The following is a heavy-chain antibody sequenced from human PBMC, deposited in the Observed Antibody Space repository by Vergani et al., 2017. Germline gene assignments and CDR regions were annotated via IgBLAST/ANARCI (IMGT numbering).Heavy chain of an antibody. CDR2: IYHSGST. V-gene: IGHV4-59*11. CDR1: AVSLQSHY. D-gene: IGHD6-19*01. CDR3: ATVGTQWVVNGFFDH. J-gene: IGHJ4*02. Sequence: QVQLQESGPGLVKPAEPLYLSCTVSAVSLQSHYWAWPRQSPGKGLEYNGFIYHSGSTIYHPSLKSRVTMSVDMSKNQFSLKLKSVTSADTAVYYCATVGTQWVVNGFFDHWGQGILVTVSS.